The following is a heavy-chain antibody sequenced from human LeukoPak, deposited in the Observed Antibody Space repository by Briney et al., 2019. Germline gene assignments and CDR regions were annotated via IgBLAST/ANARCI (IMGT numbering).Heavy chain of an antibody. D-gene: IGHD2-2*01. CDR1: GFTFSSYS. CDR2: ISSSSSYK. V-gene: IGHV3-21*01. J-gene: IGHJ6*04. Sequence: GGSLRLSCAASGFTFSSYSMNRVRQAAGKGLEWVSSISSSSSYKYYADSVKGRFTISRDNAKNSLYLQMNSLRAEDTAVYYCARDWTIVVVPAAWGYYYGMDVWGKGTTVTVSS. CDR3: ARDWTIVVVPAAWGYYYGMDV.